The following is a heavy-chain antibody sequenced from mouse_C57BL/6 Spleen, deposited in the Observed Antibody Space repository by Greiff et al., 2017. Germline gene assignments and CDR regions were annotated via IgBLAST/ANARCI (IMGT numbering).Heavy chain of an antibody. J-gene: IGHJ4*01. CDR2: INPSSGYT. V-gene: IGHV1-7*01. D-gene: IGHD1-1*01. Sequence: VQLQQSGAELAKPGASVKLSCKASGYTFTSYWMHWVKQRPGQGLEWIGYINPSSGYTKYNQKFKDKATLTADKSSSTAYMQLSSLTYEDSAVXYCARTTVVAPYAMDYWGQGTSVTVSS. CDR3: ARTTVVAPYAMDY. CDR1: GYTFTSYW.